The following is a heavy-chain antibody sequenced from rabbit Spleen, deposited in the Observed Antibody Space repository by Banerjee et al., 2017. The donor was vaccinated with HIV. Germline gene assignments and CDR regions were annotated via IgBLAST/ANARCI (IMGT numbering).Heavy chain of an antibody. J-gene: IGHJ4*02. Sequence: QSVEESGGRLVTPGTPLTLTCTASGFSLSDYYLSWVRQAPGKGLEWIGFIGAGSGGTIYASWAKGRFTISRTSTTMGLEITSPTTEDTATYFCARSLGGDIASYNIWGQGTLVTVS. V-gene: IGHV1S69*01. D-gene: IGHD2-1*01. CDR3: ARSLGGDIASYNI. CDR1: GFSLSDYY. CDR2: IGAGSGGT.